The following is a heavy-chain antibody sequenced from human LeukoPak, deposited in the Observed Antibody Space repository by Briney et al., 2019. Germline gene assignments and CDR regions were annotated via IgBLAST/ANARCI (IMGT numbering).Heavy chain of an antibody. Sequence: GASVKVSCKASGGTFSSYAISWVRQAPGQGLEWMGGIIPIFGTANYAQKFQGRVTITAYESPSPAYMELSSLSSEDTAVYYCARVAAMVKTLYYMDVWGKGTPVTVSS. CDR2: IIPIFGTA. J-gene: IGHJ6*03. D-gene: IGHD5-18*01. V-gene: IGHV1-69*13. CDR1: GGTFSSYA. CDR3: ARVAAMVKTLYYMDV.